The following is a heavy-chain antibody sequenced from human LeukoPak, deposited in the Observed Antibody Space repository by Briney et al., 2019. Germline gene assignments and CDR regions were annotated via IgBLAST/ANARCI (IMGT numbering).Heavy chain of an antibody. Sequence: GGSLRLSCAASGFTVSSFAMNWVRQAPGKGLQWVSSISSGGYIHYADSVKGRFTISRDNAKNSLYLQMNNLRAEDTALYYCARRFYSWGQGTLVTVSS. CDR1: GFTVSSFA. J-gene: IGHJ4*02. CDR3: ARRFYS. CDR2: ISSGGYI. V-gene: IGHV3-48*03.